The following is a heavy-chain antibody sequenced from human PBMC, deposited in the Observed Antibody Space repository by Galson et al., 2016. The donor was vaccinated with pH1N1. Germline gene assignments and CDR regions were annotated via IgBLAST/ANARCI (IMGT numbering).Heavy chain of an antibody. CDR3: ATVSGYCSGGRCYYAFDI. CDR2: IIPTMDMA. Sequence: SVKVSCKASGGTFISHVISWVRQAPGQGLEWMGGIIPTMDMASYAQKFQGRVTITVDKSTRTAYMDLSSLRSEDTAVYFCATVSGYCSGGRCYYAFDIWGQGTMVTVAS. J-gene: IGHJ3*02. D-gene: IGHD2-15*01. CDR1: GGTFISHV. V-gene: IGHV1-69*10.